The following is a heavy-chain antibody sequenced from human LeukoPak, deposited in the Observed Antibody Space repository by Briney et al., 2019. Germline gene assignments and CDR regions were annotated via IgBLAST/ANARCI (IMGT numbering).Heavy chain of an antibody. CDR1: GGSISSSSYY. Sequence: SETLSLTCTVSGGSISSSSYYWGWIRQPPGKGLEWIGSIYHSGSTYYNPSLKSRVTISVDTSKNQFSLKLSSVTAADTAVYYCAREGIAPGPYYYYGMDVWGQGTTVTVSS. CDR2: IYHSGST. J-gene: IGHJ6*02. V-gene: IGHV4-39*07. CDR3: AREGIAPGPYYYYGMDV. D-gene: IGHD6-13*01.